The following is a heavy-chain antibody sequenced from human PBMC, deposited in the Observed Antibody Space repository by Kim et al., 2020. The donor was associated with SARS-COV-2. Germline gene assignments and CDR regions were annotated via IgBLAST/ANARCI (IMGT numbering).Heavy chain of an antibody. D-gene: IGHD2-21*02. J-gene: IGHJ4*02. Sequence: NGKTIYAQKFQGRVTMTTDTTTNTAYMELRSLRSDDTAVYYCARRDLCDYWGQGTLVTVSS. V-gene: IGHV1-18*01. CDR2: NGKT. CDR3: ARRDLCDY.